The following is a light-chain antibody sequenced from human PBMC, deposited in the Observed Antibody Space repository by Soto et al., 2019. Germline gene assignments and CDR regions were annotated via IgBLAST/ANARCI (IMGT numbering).Light chain of an antibody. Sequence: DIQMTQSTSSLSASVGDRVTITCRASQGISNYLAWYQQKPGKVPKLLIYTASTLQSGVPSRFSGSGSGTDFTLTIISLQPEDVATYYCQNYNSAPQLTFGGGTKVEIK. CDR3: QNYNSAPQLT. V-gene: IGKV1-27*01. CDR2: TAS. CDR1: QGISNY. J-gene: IGKJ4*01.